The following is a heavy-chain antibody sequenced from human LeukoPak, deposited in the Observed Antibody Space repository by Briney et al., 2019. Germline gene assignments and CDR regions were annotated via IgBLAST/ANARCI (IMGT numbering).Heavy chain of an antibody. CDR3: ARGLAISGSYYDY. CDR2: INPSGGST. D-gene: IGHD1-26*01. V-gene: IGHV1-46*01. Sequence: GASVKVSCKASGYAFTSHHIHWVRQAPGQGHEWMGIINPSGGSTNYGQKFQGRVTMTRDMSTSTVYMELRSLRSDDTAVYYCARGLAISGSYYDYWGQGTLVTVSS. J-gene: IGHJ4*02. CDR1: GYAFTSHH.